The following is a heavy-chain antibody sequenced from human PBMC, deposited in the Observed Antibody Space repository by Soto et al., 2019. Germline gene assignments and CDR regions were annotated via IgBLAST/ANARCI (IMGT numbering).Heavy chain of an antibody. J-gene: IGHJ1*01. CDR1: GGSISSYY. CDR3: ASNPDPGLGPGGFQQYQLLSVYFQH. V-gene: IGHV4-59*08. D-gene: IGHD2-2*01. Sequence: QVQLQESGPGLVKPSETLSLTCTVSGGSISSYYWSWIRQPPGKGLEWIGYIYYSGSTNYNPSLKSRVTISVDTSKNQFSLKLSSVTAADTAVYYCASNPDPGLGPGGFQQYQLLSVYFQHWGQGTLVTVSS. CDR2: IYYSGST.